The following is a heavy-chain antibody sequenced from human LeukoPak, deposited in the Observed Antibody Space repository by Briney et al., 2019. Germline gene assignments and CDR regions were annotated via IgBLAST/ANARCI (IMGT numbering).Heavy chain of an antibody. J-gene: IGHJ6*03. CDR2: ISGSGGST. Sequence: GGSLRLSCAASGFTFSSYAMSWVRQAPGKGLEWVSAISGSGGSTYYADSVKGRFTISRDNSKNTLYLRMNSLRAEDTAVYYCAKSLYCNGGSCYSFYYYYYYMDVWGKGTTVTVSS. D-gene: IGHD2-15*01. CDR1: GFTFSSYA. V-gene: IGHV3-23*01. CDR3: AKSLYCNGGSCYSFYYYYYYMDV.